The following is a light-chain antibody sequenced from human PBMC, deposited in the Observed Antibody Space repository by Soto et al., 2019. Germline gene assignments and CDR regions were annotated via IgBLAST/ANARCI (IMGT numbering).Light chain of an antibody. CDR2: DNT. CDR1: SSNIGAGYD. V-gene: IGLV1-40*01. J-gene: IGLJ3*02. Sequence: QSVLTQPPSVSGAPGQRVTISCTGSSSNIGAGYDVHWYQQLPGSAPQLLIYDNTNRPSGVPDRFSGSRSGTSASLAITRLQAEDEADYYCQSFDRDLSGVVFGGGTKVTVL. CDR3: QSFDRDLSGVV.